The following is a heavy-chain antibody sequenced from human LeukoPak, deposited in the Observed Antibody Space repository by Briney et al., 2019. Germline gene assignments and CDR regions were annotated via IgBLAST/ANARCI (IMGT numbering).Heavy chain of an antibody. CDR1: GFTFSDYN. CDR3: ARWPYGSSYYFVY. D-gene: IGHD6-6*01. J-gene: IGHJ4*02. V-gene: IGHV3-21*01. CDR2: ITSGTTYI. Sequence: GGSLRLSCAASGFTFSDYNMNWVRQSPEKGLEWVSSITSGTTYIYYADSVRGRFTLSRDNAKNSLYLQMNSLRAEDTAVYYCARWPYGSSYYFVYWGQGTLVTVSS.